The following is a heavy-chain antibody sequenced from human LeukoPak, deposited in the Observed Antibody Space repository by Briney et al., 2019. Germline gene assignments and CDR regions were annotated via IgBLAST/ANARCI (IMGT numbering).Heavy chain of an antibody. V-gene: IGHV3-33*08. CDR2: IWYDGSNK. CDR3: ARGDWSFDY. Sequence: GGSLRLSCAASGFTFSSYAMSWVRQAPGKGLEWVAVIWYDGSNKYYADSVKGRFTISRDNSKNTLYLQMNSLRAEDTAVYYCARGDWSFDYWGQGTLVTVSS. CDR1: GFTFSSYA. D-gene: IGHD3-9*01. J-gene: IGHJ4*02.